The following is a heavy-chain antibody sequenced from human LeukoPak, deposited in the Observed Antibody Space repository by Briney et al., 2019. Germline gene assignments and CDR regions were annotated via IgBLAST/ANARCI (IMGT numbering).Heavy chain of an antibody. D-gene: IGHD2-15*01. CDR3: ARDPYCSGGSCYPY. Sequence: SGGSLRLSCAASGFTVSSNYMSWVRQAPGKGLEWVSVIYSGGSTYYADSVKGRFTISRDNSKNTLYLQMNSLRAEDTAVYYCARDPYCSGGSCYPYWGHGTLVTVSS. CDR1: GFTVSSNY. CDR2: IYSGGST. J-gene: IGHJ4*01. V-gene: IGHV3-53*01.